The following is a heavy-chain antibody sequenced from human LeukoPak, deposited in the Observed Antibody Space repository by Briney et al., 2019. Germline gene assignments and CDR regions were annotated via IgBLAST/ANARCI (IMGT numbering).Heavy chain of an antibody. V-gene: IGHV3-74*01. D-gene: IGHD2-21*02. CDR1: GFTFSSYW. J-gene: IGHJ3*02. Sequence: GGSLRLSCAASGFTFSSYWMHWVRQAPGEGLVWVSRINSDGYSLGYADSVKGRFTISRDNAKNTLHLQMNSLGAEDTAVYYCARVAVVTALRAFDIWGQGTMVTVSS. CDR3: ARVAVVTALRAFDI. CDR2: INSDGYSL.